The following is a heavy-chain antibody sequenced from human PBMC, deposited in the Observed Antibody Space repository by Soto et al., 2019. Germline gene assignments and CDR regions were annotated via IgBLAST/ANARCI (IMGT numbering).Heavy chain of an antibody. Sequence: QVQLVESGGGVVQPGRSLRLTCAASGFIFSGSGMHWVRQAPGKGLEWVALVSNDGIRKYYGDSVKGRVTISRDNAENTLYLQMNSLRAEDTAVYYCARWVGGSMYDNSGTYDSWGQGTLVTVSS. CDR3: ARWVGGSMYDNSGTYDS. CDR1: GFIFSGSG. V-gene: IGHV3-30*03. D-gene: IGHD3-22*01. J-gene: IGHJ5*01. CDR2: VSNDGIRK.